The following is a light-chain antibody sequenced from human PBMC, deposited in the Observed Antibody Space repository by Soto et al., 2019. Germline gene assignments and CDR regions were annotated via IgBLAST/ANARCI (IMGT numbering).Light chain of an antibody. CDR1: SSDVGGYNY. J-gene: IGLJ2*01. CDR3: SSYAGSNNLL. V-gene: IGLV2-8*01. Sequence: SVLTQPPSASGSPGQSVTISCTGTSSDVGGYNYVSWYQQHPGKAPKLIIYEVSKRPSGVPDRFSGSKSGNTASLTVSGLQAEDEAEFYCSSYAGSNNLLFGGGTKVTVL. CDR2: EVS.